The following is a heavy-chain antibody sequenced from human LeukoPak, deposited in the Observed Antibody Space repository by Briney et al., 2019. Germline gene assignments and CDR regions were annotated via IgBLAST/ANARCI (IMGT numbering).Heavy chain of an antibody. CDR2: IYPGDSDT. Sequence: GESLQISCKGSGYSFTSYWIGWVRQMPGKGLGWMGIIYPGDSDTRYSPSFQGQVTISADKSITTAYLQWSSLKASDTAMYYCARASMTTVTAFDYWGQGTLVTVSA. CDR1: GYSFTSYW. CDR3: ARASMTTVTAFDY. J-gene: IGHJ4*02. V-gene: IGHV5-51*01. D-gene: IGHD4-17*01.